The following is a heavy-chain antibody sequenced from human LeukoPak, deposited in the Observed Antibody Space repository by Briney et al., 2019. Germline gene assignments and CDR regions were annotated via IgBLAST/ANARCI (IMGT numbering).Heavy chain of an antibody. D-gene: IGHD3-10*01. CDR1: GFTFNNYL. CDR3: AKECDYSPGHKFDL. V-gene: IGHV3-23*01. Sequence: GGSLRLSCAASGFTFNNYLMSWVRQAQGKGLEWVSVLFTGGGRTLYADSVKGRFTISGDTSRTTLYLQMNGLRAEDTAVYYCAKECDYSPGHKFDLWGQGTLVTVSS. CDR2: LFTGGGRT. J-gene: IGHJ4*02.